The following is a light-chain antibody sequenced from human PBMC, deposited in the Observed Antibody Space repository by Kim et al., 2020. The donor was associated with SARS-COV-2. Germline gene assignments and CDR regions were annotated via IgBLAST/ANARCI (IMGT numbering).Light chain of an antibody. Sequence: LSPGERATRSCRASQSVSSNYLAWYQQKPGQAPRLLIYGASSRATGIPDRFSGSGSGTDFTLTISRLEPEDFAVYYCQQYGSSRTFGQGTKVDIK. J-gene: IGKJ1*01. V-gene: IGKV3-20*01. CDR3: QQYGSSRT. CDR1: QSVSSNY. CDR2: GAS.